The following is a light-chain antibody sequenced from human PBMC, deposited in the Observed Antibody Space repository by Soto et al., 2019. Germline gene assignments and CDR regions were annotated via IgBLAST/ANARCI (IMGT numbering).Light chain of an antibody. CDR1: KSSSIW. V-gene: IGKV1-5*03. CDR2: KAS. J-gene: IGKJ1*01. CDR3: QQYNSDST. Sequence: IQMTQSPSTLSASVGERVTITCRTSKSSSIWLAWYQQKPGKAAKLLIYKASSLESEVPSRFSGSGSGTEFTLTITSLQPDDSATYYCQQYNSDSTFGQGTKVEIK.